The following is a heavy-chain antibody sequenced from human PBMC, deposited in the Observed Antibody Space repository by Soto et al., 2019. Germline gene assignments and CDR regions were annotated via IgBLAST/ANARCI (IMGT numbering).Heavy chain of an antibody. Sequence: SETLSLTCTVSGGSISSYYWSWIRQPPGKGLEWIGYIYYSGSTNYNPSLKSRVTISVDTSKNQFSLKLSSVTAADTAVYYCARDHVYYGSGSYSVWGYYYYGMDVWGQGTTVTVSS. D-gene: IGHD3-10*01. CDR3: ARDHVYYGSGSYSVWGYYYYGMDV. V-gene: IGHV4-59*01. J-gene: IGHJ6*02. CDR1: GGSISSYY. CDR2: IYYSGST.